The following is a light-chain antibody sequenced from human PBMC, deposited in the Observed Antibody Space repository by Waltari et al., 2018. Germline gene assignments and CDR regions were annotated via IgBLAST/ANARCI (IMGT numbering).Light chain of an antibody. Sequence: EIVLTQSPATLSLSPGERATLSCRASQSVSSYLVWYQQKPGQPPRLLIYGASNRATGIPARFSGSGSGTYFTLTISSLESEDFAVYYCHQRSNWPITFGQGTRLEIK. CDR1: QSVSSY. CDR3: HQRSNWPIT. J-gene: IGKJ5*01. V-gene: IGKV3-11*01. CDR2: GAS.